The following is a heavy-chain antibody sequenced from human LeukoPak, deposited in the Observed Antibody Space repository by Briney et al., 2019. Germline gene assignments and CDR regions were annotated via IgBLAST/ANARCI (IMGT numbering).Heavy chain of an antibody. D-gene: IGHD3-10*01. J-gene: IGHJ6*03. Sequence: GGSLRLSCTASGFTFGDYAMSWVRQAPGKGLEWVGFIRSKAYGGTTEYAASVKGRFTISRDDSKSIAYLQMNSLKTEDTAVYYCTREVVGYGSLPGGDYYYYYMDVWGKGTTVTISS. CDR2: IRSKAYGGTT. V-gene: IGHV3-49*04. CDR1: GFTFGDYA. CDR3: TREVVGYGSLPGGDYYYYYMDV.